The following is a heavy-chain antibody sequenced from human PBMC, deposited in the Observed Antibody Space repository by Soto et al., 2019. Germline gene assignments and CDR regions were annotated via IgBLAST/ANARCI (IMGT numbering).Heavy chain of an antibody. Sequence: LRLSCAASGFTFSNAWMSWVRQAPGKGLEWVGRIKSKTDGGTTDYAAPVKGRFTISRDDSKNTLYLQMNSLKTEDTAVYYCTTGYCSSTSCWGYYYYYGMDVWGQGTTVTVSS. J-gene: IGHJ6*02. CDR1: GFTFSNAW. D-gene: IGHD2-2*01. V-gene: IGHV3-15*01. CDR2: IKSKTDGGTT. CDR3: TTGYCSSTSCWGYYYYYGMDV.